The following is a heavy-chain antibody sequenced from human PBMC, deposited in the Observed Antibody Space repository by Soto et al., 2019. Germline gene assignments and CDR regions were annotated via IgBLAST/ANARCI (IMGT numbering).Heavy chain of an antibody. CDR1: GGTFSSYA. V-gene: IGHV1-69*12. J-gene: IGHJ2*01. CDR2: IIPIFGTA. CDR3: ARVDRVVGATAHWYFDL. D-gene: IGHD1-26*01. Sequence: QVQLVQSGAEVKKPGSSVKVSCKASGGTFSSYAISWVRQAPGQGLEWMGGIIPIFGTANYAQKFQGRVTMTAXXSXSXXYMELSSLRSEDTAEYYCARVDRVVGATAHWYFDLWGRGTLVTVSS.